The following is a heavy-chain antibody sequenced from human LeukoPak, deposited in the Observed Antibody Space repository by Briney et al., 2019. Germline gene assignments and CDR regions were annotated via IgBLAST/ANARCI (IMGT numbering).Heavy chain of an antibody. CDR1: GGSISSGSYY. CDR3: AREDARSVPTAISPLDY. Sequence: PSETLSLTCTVSGGSISSGSYYWSWIRQPAGRGLEWIGRIYTSGSTNYNPSLKSRLTISLDTSKNQFSLKLSSVTAADTAVYYCAREDARSVPTAISPLDYWGQGTLDTVSS. D-gene: IGHD2-2*01. CDR2: IYTSGST. V-gene: IGHV4-61*02. J-gene: IGHJ4*02.